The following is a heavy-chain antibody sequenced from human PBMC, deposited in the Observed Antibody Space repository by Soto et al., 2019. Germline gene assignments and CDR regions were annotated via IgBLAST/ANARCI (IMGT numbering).Heavy chain of an antibody. CDR3: ATRYDFWSGYYTHTYYYYGMDV. V-gene: IGHV1-69*13. Sequence: ASVKVSCKASGGTFSSYAISWVRQAPGQGLEWMGGIIPIFGTANYAQKFQGRVTITADESTSTAYMELSSLRSEDTAVYYCATRYDFWSGYYTHTYYYYGMDVWGQGTTVTVS. D-gene: IGHD3-3*01. CDR1: GGTFSSYA. CDR2: IIPIFGTA. J-gene: IGHJ6*02.